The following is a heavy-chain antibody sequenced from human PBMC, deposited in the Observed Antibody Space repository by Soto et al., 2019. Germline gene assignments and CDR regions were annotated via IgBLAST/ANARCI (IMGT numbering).Heavy chain of an antibody. CDR3: ARERRYCSDSRCPPYYFDY. Sequence: SVKVSCKASGGTFSNYGISWVRQAPGQGLEWMGGIIPIFGTSNYAQKFQGRVTITADESTSTAYMELSSLKSEDTAVYYCARERRYCSDSRCPPYYFDYWGQGTLVTVSS. J-gene: IGHJ4*02. CDR1: GGTFSNYG. D-gene: IGHD2-15*01. CDR2: IIPIFGTS. V-gene: IGHV1-69*13.